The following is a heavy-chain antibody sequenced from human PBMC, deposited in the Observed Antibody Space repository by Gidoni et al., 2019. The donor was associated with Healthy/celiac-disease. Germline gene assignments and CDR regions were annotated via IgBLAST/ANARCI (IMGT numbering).Heavy chain of an antibody. CDR1: GFSLSTSGMC. J-gene: IGHJ6*02. V-gene: IGHV2-70*01. Sequence: QVTLRESGPALVKPTQTLTLTCTFSGFSLSTSGMCVSWIRQPPGKALEWLALIDWDDDKYYSTSLKTRLTISKDTSKNQVVLTMTNMDPVDTATYYCARFPSIFGVWGSYYYGMDVWGQGTTVTVSS. CDR3: ARFPSIFGVWGSYYYGMDV. D-gene: IGHD3-3*01. CDR2: IDWDDDK.